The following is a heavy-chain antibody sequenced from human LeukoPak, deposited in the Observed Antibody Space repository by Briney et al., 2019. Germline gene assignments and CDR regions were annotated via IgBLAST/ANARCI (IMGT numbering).Heavy chain of an antibody. CDR3: AKDRSSPRGAGWYYGMDV. Sequence: GGSLRLSCAASGFTFSSYAMSWVRQAPGKGLEWVSAISGSGGSTYYADSVKGRFTISRHNSKNTLYLQMNSLRAEDTAVYYCAKDRSSPRGAGWYYGMDVWGQGTTVTVSS. D-gene: IGHD6-19*01. CDR2: ISGSGGST. J-gene: IGHJ6*02. V-gene: IGHV3-23*01. CDR1: GFTFSSYA.